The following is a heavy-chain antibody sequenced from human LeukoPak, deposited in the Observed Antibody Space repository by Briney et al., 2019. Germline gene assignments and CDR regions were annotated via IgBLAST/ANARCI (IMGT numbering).Heavy chain of an antibody. CDR3: TTRACHAGGCSSSFYYYYGLHF. V-gene: IGHV1-69*13. J-gene: IGHJ6*02. D-gene: IGHD3-16*01. CDR2: IIPIFGTA. CDR1: GNSISNYT. Sequence: SVKVSCKASGNSISNYTVSWVRQAPGQGFEWMGGIIPIFGTADYAQKFQGRVTITADQSTSTTYMALSSLKSEDTATYYCTTRACHAGGCSSSFYYYYGLHFWGQGTTVSVSS.